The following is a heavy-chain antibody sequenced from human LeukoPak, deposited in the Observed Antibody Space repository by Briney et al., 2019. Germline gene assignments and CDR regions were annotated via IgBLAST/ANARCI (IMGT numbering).Heavy chain of an antibody. D-gene: IGHD4-17*01. CDR1: GFTFSNYG. CDR3: ARAAISSDYGDAGIDY. Sequence: GGSLRLSCAASGFTFSNYGLNWVRQAPGKGLEWVSHISSSGSAKYYADSVKGRFTISRDNAKNSLYLQMNSLRDEDTAVFYCARAAISSDYGDAGIDYWGQGALVTVSS. CDR2: ISSSGSAK. V-gene: IGHV3-48*02. J-gene: IGHJ4*02.